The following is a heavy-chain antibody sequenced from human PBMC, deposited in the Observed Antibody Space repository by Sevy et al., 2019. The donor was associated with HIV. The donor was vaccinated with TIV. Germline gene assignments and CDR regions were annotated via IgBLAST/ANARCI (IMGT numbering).Heavy chain of an antibody. V-gene: IGHV3-30-3*01. D-gene: IGHD1-1*01. CDR2: ISYDGSNK. CDR1: GFTFSYFS. J-gene: IGHJ1*01. CDR3: ALERLSSDVAEYFEN. Sequence: GGSLRPSCAASGFTFSYFSMHWVRQAPGKGLEWVATISYDGSNKHYADSVKGRFTISRDNSENALYLQMNSLRAEDTAVYFCALERLSSDVAEYFENWGQGTLVTVSS.